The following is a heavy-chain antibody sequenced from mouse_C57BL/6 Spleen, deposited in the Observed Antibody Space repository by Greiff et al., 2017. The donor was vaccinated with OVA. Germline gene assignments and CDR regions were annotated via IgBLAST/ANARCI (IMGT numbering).Heavy chain of an antibody. CDR3: ATLSSLVATGVDYFDY. CDR1: GYAFSSSW. J-gene: IGHJ2*01. V-gene: IGHV1-82*01. Sequence: QVQLQQSGPELVKPGASVKISCKASGYAFSSSWMNWVKQRPGQGLEWIGRIDPADGDTNYNGKFKGKATLTADKSSSTAYMPLSSLTSEDSAVSVGATLSSLVATGVDYFDYWGQGTTLTVSS. CDR2: IDPADGDT. D-gene: IGHD1-1*01.